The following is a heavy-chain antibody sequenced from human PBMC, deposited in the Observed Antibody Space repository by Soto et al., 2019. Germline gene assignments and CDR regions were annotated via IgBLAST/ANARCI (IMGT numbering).Heavy chain of an antibody. V-gene: IGHV3-23*01. CDR3: AKEEGRDVVPAAPYFYYHGVDA. CDR1: GFTFSIYA. J-gene: IGHJ6*02. CDR2: ITESGDTT. D-gene: IGHD2-2*01. Sequence: EVQLLESGGGLVQPGGSLRLSCVASGFTFSIYAMNWVRQAPGKGLEWVSGITESGDTTYYADSVKGRFTISRDNSKNTLYLEMNSLRAEDTALYYCAKEEGRDVVPAAPYFYYHGVDAWGQGTTVIVSS.